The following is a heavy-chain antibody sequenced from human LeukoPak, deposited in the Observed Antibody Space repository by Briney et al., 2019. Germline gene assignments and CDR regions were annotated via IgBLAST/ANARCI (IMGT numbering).Heavy chain of an antibody. CDR2: ISYDGSNK. CDR1: GFTFSSYA. CDR3: ARDLYSSSWYGYYYYYGMDV. J-gene: IGHJ6*02. Sequence: GGSLRLSCAASGFTFSSYAMHWVRQAPGKGLEWVAVISYDGSNKYYADSVKGRFTISRDNSKNTLYLQMNSLRAEDTAVYYCARDLYSSSWYGYYYYYGMDVWGQGTTVTVSS. V-gene: IGHV3-30-3*01. D-gene: IGHD6-13*01.